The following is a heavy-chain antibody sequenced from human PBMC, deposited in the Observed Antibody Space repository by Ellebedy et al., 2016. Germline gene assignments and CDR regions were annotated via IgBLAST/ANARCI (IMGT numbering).Heavy chain of an antibody. D-gene: IGHD6-6*01. CDR1: GFTFSSYS. CDR2: ISYDGSNK. V-gene: IGHV3-30*18. CDR3: AKMEQLVTFDY. Sequence: GGSLRLXXAASGFTFSSYSMNWVRQAPGKGLEWVAVISYDGSNKYYADSVKGRFTISRDNSKNTLYLQMNSLRAEDTAVYYCAKMEQLVTFDYWGQGTLVTVSS. J-gene: IGHJ4*02.